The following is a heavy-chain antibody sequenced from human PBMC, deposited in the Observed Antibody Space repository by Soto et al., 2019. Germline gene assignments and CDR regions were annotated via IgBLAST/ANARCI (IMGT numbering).Heavy chain of an antibody. CDR3: EKASDWQEPFDF. D-gene: IGHD6-19*01. V-gene: IGHV3-23*01. J-gene: IGHJ4*02. CDR2: ISGSGGNA. CDR1: GFTFSSYA. Sequence: GGSLRLSCAASGFTFSSYAMSWVRQAPGKGLEWVSTISGSGGNAYYADSVKGRFTISRDNSKNTLYMQMNSLRAEDTAVYYCEKASDWQEPFDFWGQGTLVTGSS.